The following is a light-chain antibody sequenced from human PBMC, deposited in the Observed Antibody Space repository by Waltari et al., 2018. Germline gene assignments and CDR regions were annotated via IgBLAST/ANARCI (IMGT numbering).Light chain of an antibody. V-gene: IGLV2-14*03. CDR3: GSYTSSDTWI. Sequence: QSALTQPASVSGSPGPSITISCTGTSDDVGGYDYVSWYQHHPGKAPKLIIYDVSVRPSGVSNRFSGSRSANTASLAISGLQAEDEAHYYCGSYTSSDTWIFGGGTKLTVL. J-gene: IGLJ2*01. CDR1: SDDVGGYDY. CDR2: DVS.